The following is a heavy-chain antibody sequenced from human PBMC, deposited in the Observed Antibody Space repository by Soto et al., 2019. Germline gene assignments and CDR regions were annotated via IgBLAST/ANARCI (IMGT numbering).Heavy chain of an antibody. V-gene: IGHV3-30*18. D-gene: IGHD1-26*01. Sequence: GGSLRLSCAASGFTFSSYGMHWVRQAPGKGLEWVAVISYDGSNKYYADSVKGRFNISRENSKNTLYLKMNSLRAEETAVYYCEKNFPGRWDLLIIDSSGPGPPVNVS. CDR2: ISYDGSNK. CDR1: GFTFSSYG. J-gene: IGHJ4*02. CDR3: EKNFPGRWDLLIIDS.